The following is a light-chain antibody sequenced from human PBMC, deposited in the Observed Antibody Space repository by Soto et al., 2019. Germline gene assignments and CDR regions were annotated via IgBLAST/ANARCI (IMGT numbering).Light chain of an antibody. CDR1: SSNIGAGYD. V-gene: IGLV1-40*01. Sequence: QSVLTQPPSVSGDPGQRVTISCTGSSSNIGAGYDVHWYQQLPGTAPKLLIYGNSNRPSGVPDRFSGSKSGTSASLAITVLQAEDEADYYCQSYDSSLSGWVFGGGTKLTVL. CDR2: GNS. CDR3: QSYDSSLSGWV. J-gene: IGLJ3*02.